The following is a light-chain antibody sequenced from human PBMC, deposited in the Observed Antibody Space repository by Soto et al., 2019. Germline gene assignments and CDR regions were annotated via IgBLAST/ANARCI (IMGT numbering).Light chain of an antibody. Sequence: IVLTQSPGPLSLSPGKRATLSCRASQSISSSYLAWYQQRPGQAPRLLIYGASSRATGIPDRFSGSGSGTEFTLTISRLEPEDCAVYYCQQYGSSSWTFGQGTKVDIX. CDR2: GAS. CDR1: QSISSSY. V-gene: IGKV3-20*01. J-gene: IGKJ1*01. CDR3: QQYGSSSWT.